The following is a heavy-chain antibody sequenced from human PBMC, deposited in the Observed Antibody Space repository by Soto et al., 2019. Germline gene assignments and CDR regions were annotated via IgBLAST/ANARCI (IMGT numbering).Heavy chain of an antibody. V-gene: IGHV1-69*13. J-gene: IGHJ6*02. CDR3: ARDITIFGVVTPRSGMDV. CDR2: IIPIFGTA. D-gene: IGHD3-3*01. CDR1: GGTFSSYA. Sequence: SVKVSCKASGGTFSSYAISWVRQAPGQGLEWMGGIIPIFGTANYAQKFQGRDTITADESTSTAYMELSSLRSEDTAVYYCARDITIFGVVTPRSGMDVWGQGTTVTVSS.